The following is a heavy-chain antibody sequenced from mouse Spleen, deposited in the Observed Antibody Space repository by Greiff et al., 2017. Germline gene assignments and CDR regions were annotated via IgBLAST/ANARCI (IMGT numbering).Heavy chain of an antibody. J-gene: IGHJ2*01. D-gene: IGHD3-3*01. CDR3: ARVGGGPLIFDY. CDR2: INYDGSST. CDR1: GFTFSDYY. Sequence: EVQLVESEGGLVQPGSSMKLSCTASGFTFSDYYMAWVRQVPEKGLEWVANINYDGSSTYYLDSLKSRFIVSRDNAKNILYLQMSSLKSEDTATYYCARVGGGPLIFDYWGQGTTLTVSS. V-gene: IGHV5-16*01.